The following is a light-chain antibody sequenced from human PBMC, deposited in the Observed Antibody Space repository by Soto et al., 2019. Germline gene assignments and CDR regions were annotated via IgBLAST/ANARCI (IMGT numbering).Light chain of an antibody. Sequence: QSALTQPASVSGSPGQTITISCTGATSDVGGNNFVSWYQQHPGRAPKLTIYEASKRPSGVSSRFSGSKSGNTASLTISGLQAEDEADYFCSSYASGRYVFGPGTKLTVL. CDR2: EAS. J-gene: IGLJ1*01. CDR3: SSYASGRYV. CDR1: TSDVGGNNF. V-gene: IGLV2-23*01.